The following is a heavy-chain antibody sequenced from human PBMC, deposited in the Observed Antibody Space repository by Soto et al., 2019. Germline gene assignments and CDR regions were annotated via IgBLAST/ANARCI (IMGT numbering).Heavy chain of an antibody. CDR3: ARTRAPAWNRPLDY. Sequence: PSETLSLTCTVSGGSISSGGYYWSWIRQHPGKGLEWIGYIYYSGSTYYNPSLKSRVTISVDTSKNQFSLKLSSVTAADTAVYFCARTRAPAWNRPLDYWGQGTLVTVSS. D-gene: IGHD1-1*01. V-gene: IGHV4-31*03. CDR2: IYYSGST. J-gene: IGHJ4*02. CDR1: GGSISSGGYY.